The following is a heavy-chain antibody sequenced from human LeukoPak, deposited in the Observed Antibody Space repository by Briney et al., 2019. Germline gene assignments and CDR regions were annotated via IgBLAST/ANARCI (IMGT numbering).Heavy chain of an antibody. J-gene: IGHJ6*03. CDR2: INPNSGGT. Sequence: ASVKVSCKASGYTFTGYHMHWVRQAPGQGLEWMGWINPNSGGTNYAQKFQGRVTMTRDTSISTAYMELSRLRSDDTAVYYCARDKRAYYYGSGSYYEVDYYYYYMDVWGKGTTVTISS. D-gene: IGHD3-10*01. CDR1: GYTFTGYH. CDR3: ARDKRAYYYGSGSYYEVDYYYYYMDV. V-gene: IGHV1-2*02.